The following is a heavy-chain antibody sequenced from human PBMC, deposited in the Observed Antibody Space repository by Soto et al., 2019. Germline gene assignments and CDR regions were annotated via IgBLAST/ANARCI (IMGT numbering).Heavy chain of an antibody. J-gene: IGHJ4*02. CDR2: IYSAATT. D-gene: IGHD4-17*01. V-gene: IGHV3-66*01. Sequence: HPGGSLRLSCAASGFTVSSNSMSWVRQAPGKGLECVSVIYSAATTYYADSVKGRFAISRDNSKNTLYLQMNSLRAEDTAVYYCAKNQRGYGDTHFDYWGQGTLVTVSS. CDR3: AKNQRGYGDTHFDY. CDR1: GFTVSSNS.